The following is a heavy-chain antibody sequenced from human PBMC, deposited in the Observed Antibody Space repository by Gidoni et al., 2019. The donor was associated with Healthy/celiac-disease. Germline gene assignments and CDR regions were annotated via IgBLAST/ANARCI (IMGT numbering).Heavy chain of an antibody. Sequence: QVQLQASGPGLVKPSETLSLTCTVSGGSISSYYWSCIRQPAGKGLEWIGRIYTSGSTNYNPSLKSRVTMSVDTSKNQFSLKLSSVTAADTAVYYCARDYSSSWYDAFDIWGQGTMVTVSS. D-gene: IGHD6-13*01. CDR3: ARDYSSSWYDAFDI. J-gene: IGHJ3*02. V-gene: IGHV4-4*07. CDR1: GGSISSYY. CDR2: IYTSGST.